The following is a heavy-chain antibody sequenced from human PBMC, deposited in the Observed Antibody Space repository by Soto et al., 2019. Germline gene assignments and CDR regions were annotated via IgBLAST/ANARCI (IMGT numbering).Heavy chain of an antibody. CDR3: AKSHTTSGWYVTTDY. CDR1: GFTFGDYA. CDR2: ISWNSGSI. Sequence: GGSLRLSCAASGFTFGDYAMQWVRQAPGKGLEWVSAISWNSGSIDYADSVKGRFTISREDAKNSLYLQMNSLRAEDTALYYCAKSHTTSGWYVTTDYWGQGTRVTVSS. V-gene: IGHV3-9*01. D-gene: IGHD6-19*01. J-gene: IGHJ4*02.